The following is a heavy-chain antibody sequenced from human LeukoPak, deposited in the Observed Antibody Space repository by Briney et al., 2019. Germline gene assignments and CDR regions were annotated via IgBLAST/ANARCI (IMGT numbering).Heavy chain of an antibody. CDR3: ARVSSSSWWALDY. J-gene: IGHJ4*02. CDR1: GFTFSSYW. CDR2: INTDGSST. V-gene: IGHV3-74*01. Sequence: GSLRLSCAASGFTFSSYWMHWVRQAPGKGLVWVSRINTDGSSTSYADSVKGRFTISRDNAKNTLHLQMNSLRAEDTAVYYCARVSSSSWWALDYWGQGTLVTVSS. D-gene: IGHD6-13*01.